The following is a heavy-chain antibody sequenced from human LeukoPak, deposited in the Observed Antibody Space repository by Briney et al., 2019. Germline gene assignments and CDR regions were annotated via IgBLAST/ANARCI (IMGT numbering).Heavy chain of an antibody. J-gene: IGHJ4*02. CDR2: ISGSGGST. CDR1: GFTFSSYA. V-gene: IGHV3-23*01. D-gene: IGHD2-2*02. CDR3: AKDLYCSSTSCYKAKDTAVGLVDY. Sequence: GGSLRLSCAASGFTFSSYAMSWVRQAPGKGLEWVSAISGSGGSTYYADSVKGRFTISRDNSKNTLYLQMNSLRAEDTAVYYCAKDLYCSSTSCYKAKDTAVGLVDYWGQGTLVTVSS.